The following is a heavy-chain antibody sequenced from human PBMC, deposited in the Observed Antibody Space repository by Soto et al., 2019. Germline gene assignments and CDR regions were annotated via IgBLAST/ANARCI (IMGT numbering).Heavy chain of an antibody. Sequence: EVQLVESGGGLVQPGGSLRLSCAASGFTFSSYSMNWVRQAPGKGLEWVSYISRSSSTKYYADSVKGRFTISRDNAKNSLYLQINSLRDEDTAVYYCARVAGASLADYWGQGTLVTVSS. CDR3: ARVAGASLADY. V-gene: IGHV3-48*02. D-gene: IGHD1-26*01. CDR1: GFTFSSYS. CDR2: ISRSSSTK. J-gene: IGHJ4*02.